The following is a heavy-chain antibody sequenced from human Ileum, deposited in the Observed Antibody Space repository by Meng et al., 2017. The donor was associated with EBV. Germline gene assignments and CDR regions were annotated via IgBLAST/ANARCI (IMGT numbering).Heavy chain of an antibody. CDR3: ARDAFQYASGIPAH. CDR2: VYPSGTP. Sequence: VPLQESGPRPVRPSGTLSLTCTVSGDSFSGSYWWSWVRQAPEKGLEWIGEVYPSGTPYYNPSLKSRVTISLDKSRNQFSLNLIHVTAADAAVYYCARDAFQYASGIPAHWGQGTLVTVSS. D-gene: IGHD3-16*01. V-gene: IGHV4-4*02. CDR1: GDSFSGSYW. J-gene: IGHJ4*02.